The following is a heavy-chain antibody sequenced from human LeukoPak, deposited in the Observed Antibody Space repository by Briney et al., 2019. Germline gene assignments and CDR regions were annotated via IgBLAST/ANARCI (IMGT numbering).Heavy chain of an antibody. CDR1: GFTFTTYG. Sequence: GGSLRLSCSASGFTFTTYGMNWVRQAPGKGLEWVSGIGGSGVRTYYADSVKGRFTISRDNSRNTVSLQMNSLRAEVTAVYYCAGDKTTGGWYEFDYWGQGTLVTVSS. V-gene: IGHV3-23*01. CDR2: IGGSGVRT. J-gene: IGHJ4*02. CDR3: AGDKTTGGWYEFDY. D-gene: IGHD6-19*01.